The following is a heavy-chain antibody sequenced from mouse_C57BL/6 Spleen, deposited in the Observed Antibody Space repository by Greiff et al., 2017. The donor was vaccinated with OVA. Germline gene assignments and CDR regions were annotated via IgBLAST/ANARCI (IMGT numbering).Heavy chain of an antibody. V-gene: IGHV5-6*02. J-gene: IGHJ2*01. Sequence: DVKLVESGGDLVKPGGSLKLSCAASGFTFSSYGMPWVRQTPDKRLEWVASISSGGSYTYYPDSVKGRFTISRDKAKNTLYMHMSRLKSEDTALYYCASQEGDNFDYWGQGTTLTVSS. CDR3: ASQEGDNFDY. CDR2: ISSGGSYT. CDR1: GFTFSSYG.